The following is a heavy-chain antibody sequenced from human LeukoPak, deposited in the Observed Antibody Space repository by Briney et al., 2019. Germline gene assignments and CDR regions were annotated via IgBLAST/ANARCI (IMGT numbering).Heavy chain of an antibody. D-gene: IGHD6-13*01. CDR3: ARAIRIAAAGTLDC. CDR1: GGSISSGGYY. V-gene: IGHV4-31*03. Sequence: PSETLSLTCTVSGGSISSGGYYWSWVRQHPGKGLEWIGYIYYSGSTYYNPSLKSRVTISVDTSKNQFSLKLSSVTAADTAVYYCARAIRIAAAGTLDCWGQGTLVTVSS. J-gene: IGHJ4*02. CDR2: IYYSGST.